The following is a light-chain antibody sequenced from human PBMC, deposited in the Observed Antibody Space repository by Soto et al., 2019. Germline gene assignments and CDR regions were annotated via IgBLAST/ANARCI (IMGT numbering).Light chain of an antibody. CDR3: QQRSNRHT. CDR1: QSVSSY. CDR2: DAS. J-gene: IGKJ3*01. Sequence: EIVLTQFPATLSLSPGERATLSCRASQSVSSYLAWYQQKPGQAPRLLVYDASSRATGIPARFSGSGSGTDFTLTISSLEPEDFAVYYCQQRSNRHTLGPGTRVDIK. V-gene: IGKV3-11*01.